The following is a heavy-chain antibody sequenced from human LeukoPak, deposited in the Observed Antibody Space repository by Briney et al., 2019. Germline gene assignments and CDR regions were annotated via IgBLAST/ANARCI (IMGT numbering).Heavy chain of an antibody. CDR2: IYYSGST. Sequence: SETLSLTCTVSGGSISSYYWSWIRQPPGKGLEWIGYIYYSGSTNYNPPLKSRVTISVDTSKNQFSLKLSSVTAADTAVYYCARHSARGYSYNGDAFDIWGQGTMVTVSS. CDR1: GGSISSYY. J-gene: IGHJ3*02. D-gene: IGHD5-18*01. CDR3: ARHSARGYSYNGDAFDI. V-gene: IGHV4-59*08.